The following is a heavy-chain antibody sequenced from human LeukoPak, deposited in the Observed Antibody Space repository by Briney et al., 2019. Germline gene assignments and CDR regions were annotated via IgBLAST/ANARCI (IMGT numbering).Heavy chain of an antibody. CDR2: INPSGGST. D-gene: IGHD6-6*01. Sequence: ASVKVSCKASGYIFTDYYMHWVRQAPGQGLEWMGIINPSGGSTSYAQKFQGRVTMTRDTSTSTVYMELSSLRSEDTAVYYCARASPAQYYFDYWGQGTLVTVSS. J-gene: IGHJ4*02. V-gene: IGHV1-46*01. CDR1: GYIFTDYY. CDR3: ARASPAQYYFDY.